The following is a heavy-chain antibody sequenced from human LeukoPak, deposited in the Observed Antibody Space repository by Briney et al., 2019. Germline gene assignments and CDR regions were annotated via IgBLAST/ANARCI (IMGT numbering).Heavy chain of an antibody. D-gene: IGHD6-13*01. J-gene: IGHJ3*02. CDR3: ARDQSVRLLQTSSTYFKHVFAI. Sequence: ASVRVSCKTSGYTFTNYGISWVRQTPGLGLEWMGWISASNGNTNYAQKVQGRVTMTTDTSTSTAYMELRSLRFDDTAVYYCARDQSVRLLQTSSTYFKHVFAIWGQGSMVTVSS. CDR2: ISASNGNT. CDR1: GYTFTNYG. V-gene: IGHV1-18*01.